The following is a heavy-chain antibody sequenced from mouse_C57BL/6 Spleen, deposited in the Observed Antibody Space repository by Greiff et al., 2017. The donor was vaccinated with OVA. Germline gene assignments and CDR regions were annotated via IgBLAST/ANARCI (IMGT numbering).Heavy chain of an antibody. CDR2: INPSTGGT. J-gene: IGHJ2*01. V-gene: IGHV1-42*01. CDR1: GYSFTGYY. CDR3: ARGYSPDY. D-gene: IGHD2-12*01. Sequence: VQLQQSGPELVKPGASVKISCKASGYSFTGYYMNWVKQSPEKSLEWIGEINPSTGGTTYNQKFKAKATLTVDKSSSTAYMQLKSLTSEDSAVYYCARGYSPDYWGQGTTLTVSS.